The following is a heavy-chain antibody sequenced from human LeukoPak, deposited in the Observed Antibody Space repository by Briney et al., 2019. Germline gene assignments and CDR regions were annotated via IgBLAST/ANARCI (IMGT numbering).Heavy chain of an antibody. J-gene: IGHJ4*02. D-gene: IGHD5-24*01. V-gene: IGHV1-2*02. Sequence: GASVTVSFTASGYTFTGYYMHWVRHAPGQGLEWMGWINPNSGGTNYAQKFPGRVTITRDTSISTAYMELSRLRSDDTAVYYCARDEDGRDGYNRGTIDYWGQGTLVTVSS. CDR1: GYTFTGYY. CDR2: INPNSGGT. CDR3: ARDEDGRDGYNRGTIDY.